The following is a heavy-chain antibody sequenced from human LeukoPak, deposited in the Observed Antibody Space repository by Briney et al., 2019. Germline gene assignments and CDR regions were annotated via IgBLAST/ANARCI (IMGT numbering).Heavy chain of an antibody. V-gene: IGHV3-23*01. CDR3: AKGYDSSGYYSH. CDR2: ISGTGGNT. J-gene: IGHJ4*02. Sequence: GGSLRLSCAASGFTFSNYAMSWVRQAPGKGPEWVSAISGTGGNTYYADSVKGRFTISRDNSKNTLYLQMNSLRAEDTAVYYCAKGYDSSGYYSHWGQGTLVTVSS. CDR1: GFTFSNYA. D-gene: IGHD3-22*01.